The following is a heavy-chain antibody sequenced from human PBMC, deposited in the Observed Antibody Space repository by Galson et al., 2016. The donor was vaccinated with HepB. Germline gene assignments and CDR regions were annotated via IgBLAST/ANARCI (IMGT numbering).Heavy chain of an antibody. V-gene: IGHV1-69*04. CDR3: TRVACSGNNCRLAY. J-gene: IGHJ4*02. CDR2: IIPMLGVP. Sequence: SVKVSCKVSGGTFSSYAITWVRQAPGQGFEWMGRIIPMLGVPNYAQEFQDRLKIAADQPTSTVVLELSSLRSEDTAVYYCTRVACSGNNCRLAYWGQGTLVIVSS. D-gene: IGHD2-15*01. CDR1: GGTFSSYA.